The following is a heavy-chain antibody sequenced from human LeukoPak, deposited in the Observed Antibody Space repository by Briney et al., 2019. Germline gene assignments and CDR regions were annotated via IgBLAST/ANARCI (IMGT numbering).Heavy chain of an antibody. CDR1: GFTFSSYG. CDR2: ISYDGSNK. CDR3: ANSGSYGDAFDI. V-gene: IGHV3-30*18. J-gene: IGHJ3*02. Sequence: LRLSCAASGFTFSSYGMHWVRQAPGKGLEWVAVISYDGSNKYYADSVKGRFTISRDNSKNTLYLQMNSLRAEDTAVYYCANSGSYGDAFDIWGQGTMVTVSS. D-gene: IGHD5-18*01.